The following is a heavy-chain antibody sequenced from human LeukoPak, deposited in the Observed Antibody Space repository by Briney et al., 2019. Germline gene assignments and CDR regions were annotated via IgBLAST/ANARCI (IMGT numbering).Heavy chain of an antibody. CDR3: ARGRDAFDI. V-gene: IGHV4-30-2*01. J-gene: IGHJ3*02. Sequence: PSETLSFTCAVSGGSISSGGYSWSWIRQPPGKGLEWIGYIYHSGSTYYNPSLKSRVTISVDTSKNQFSLKLSSVTAADTAVYYCARGRDAFDIWGQGTMVTVSS. CDR1: GGSISSGGYS. CDR2: IYHSGST.